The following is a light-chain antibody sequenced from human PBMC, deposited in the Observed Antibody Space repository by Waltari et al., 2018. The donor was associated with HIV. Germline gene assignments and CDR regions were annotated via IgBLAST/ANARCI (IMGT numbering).Light chain of an antibody. CDR3: CSYAASSTSPMV. CDR2: EVS. V-gene: IGLV2-23*02. CDR1: SSDIGIYNV. Sequence: QSALTQPASVSGSPGQSITLSCTGTSSDIGIYNVVSWYQQHPNIAPKLLIYEVSKQPSGVSARFSASKSGNTASLTISGLQADDEADYYCCSYAASSTSPMVFGTGTKVTVL. J-gene: IGLJ1*01.